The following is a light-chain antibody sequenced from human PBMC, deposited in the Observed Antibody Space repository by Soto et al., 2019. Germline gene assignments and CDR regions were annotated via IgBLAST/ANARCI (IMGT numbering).Light chain of an antibody. CDR1: SSDVGGYNY. J-gene: IGLJ1*01. Sequence: QSALTQPASVSGSPGQSITISCTGTSSDVGGYNYVSWYQQHPGKAPKFMIYEVSNRPSGVSNRFSGSKSGNTASLTSSGLQAEDEADYYCSSYTSSSTYVFGTGTKVTVL. CDR2: EVS. CDR3: SSYTSSSTYV. V-gene: IGLV2-14*01.